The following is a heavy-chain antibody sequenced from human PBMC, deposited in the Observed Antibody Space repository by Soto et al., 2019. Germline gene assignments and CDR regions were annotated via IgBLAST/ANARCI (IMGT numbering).Heavy chain of an antibody. CDR3: AIYSSSSPYYFDY. CDR1: GYTLTELS. D-gene: IGHD6-6*01. J-gene: IGHJ4*02. Sequence: ASVKVSCKVSGYTLTELSMHWVRQAPGKGLEWMGGFDPEDGETIYAQKFQGRVTMTEDASTDTAYMELSSLRSEDTAVYYCAIYSSSSPYYFDYWGQGTLVTVSS. CDR2: FDPEDGET. V-gene: IGHV1-24*01.